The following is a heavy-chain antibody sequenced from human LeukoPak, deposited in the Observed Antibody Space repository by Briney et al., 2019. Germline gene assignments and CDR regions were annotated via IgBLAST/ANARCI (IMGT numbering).Heavy chain of an antibody. V-gene: IGHV3-23*01. CDR2: ITGGGTST. D-gene: IGHD6-13*01. Sequence: SGGSLRLSCAASGFTFSSCAMSWVRQALGKGLEWVSTITGGGTSTYYADSVKGRFTISRDNSKNTLFLQMASLGAGDTAIYYCAKGLYTSSGYHFQSWGQGTLVTVSS. CDR1: GFTFSSCA. J-gene: IGHJ4*02. CDR3: AKGLYTSSGYHFQS.